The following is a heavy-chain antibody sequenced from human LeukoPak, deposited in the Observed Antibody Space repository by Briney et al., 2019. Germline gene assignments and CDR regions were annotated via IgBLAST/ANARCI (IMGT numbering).Heavy chain of an antibody. D-gene: IGHD6-19*01. J-gene: IGHJ4*02. Sequence: SETLSLTCTVSGGSISSSSYYWGWIRQPPGKGLEWIGSIYYSGSTYYNPSLKSRVTISVDTSKNQFSLKLSSVTAADTVVYYCARDGRSGRYYFDYWGQGTLVTVSS. CDR1: GGSISSSSYY. V-gene: IGHV4-39*07. CDR2: IYYSGST. CDR3: ARDGRSGRYYFDY.